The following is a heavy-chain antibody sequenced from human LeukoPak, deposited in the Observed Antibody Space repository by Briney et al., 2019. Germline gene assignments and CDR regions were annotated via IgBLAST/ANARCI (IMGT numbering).Heavy chain of an antibody. CDR2: IYSGGGT. J-gene: IGHJ3*02. CDR3: AKHLSGSKLYDAFDI. Sequence: GGSLRLSCAASGFTVSSNYMSWVRQAPGKGLEWVSVIYSGGGTYYADSVKGRFTISRDNSKNTLYLQMNSLRAEDTAVYYCAKHLSGSKLYDAFDIWGQGTMVTVSS. CDR1: GFTVSSNY. D-gene: IGHD1-26*01. V-gene: IGHV3-53*01.